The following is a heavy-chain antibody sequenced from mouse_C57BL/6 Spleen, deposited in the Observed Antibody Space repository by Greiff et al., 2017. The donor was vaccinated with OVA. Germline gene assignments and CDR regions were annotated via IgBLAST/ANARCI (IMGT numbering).Heavy chain of an antibody. V-gene: IGHV1-62-2*01. CDR3: ARHEDRGLPYYFDY. Sequence: QVQLQQSGAELVKPGASVKLSCKASGYTFTEYTIHWLKQRSGQGLAWIGWFYPGSGSIKYNEKFKDKATLTAEKSSSTVYMELSRLTSEDSAVYFGARHEDRGLPYYFDYWGQGTTLTVSS. CDR2: FYPGSGSI. CDR1: GYTFTEYT. J-gene: IGHJ2*01. D-gene: IGHD3-3*01.